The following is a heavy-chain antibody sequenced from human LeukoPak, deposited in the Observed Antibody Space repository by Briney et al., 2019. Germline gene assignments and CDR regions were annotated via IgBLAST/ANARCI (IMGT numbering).Heavy chain of an antibody. V-gene: IGHV3-30*04. J-gene: IGHJ4*02. Sequence: GGSLRLSRAASGFTFSSYAMHWVRQAPGKGLEWVAVISYDGSNKYYADSVKGRFTISRDNSKNTLYLQMNSLRAEDTAVYYCARDRLETLDYWGQGTLVTVSS. D-gene: IGHD1-1*01. CDR2: ISYDGSNK. CDR1: GFTFSSYA. CDR3: ARDRLETLDY.